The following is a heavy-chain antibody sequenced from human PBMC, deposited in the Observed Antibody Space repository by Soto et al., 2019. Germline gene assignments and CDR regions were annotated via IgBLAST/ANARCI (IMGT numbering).Heavy chain of an antibody. Sequence: QAQLGESGGGVVQPGTSLRLSCSASSFSFSSSGMHWVRQPPGKGLEWVAAIWDDGGNKYYADSVRGRFTISRANSKNTLFLQMNSLRAEDTALYYCARSSGSYFAAFYDTWGQGTLVSVSS. CDR3: ARSSGSYFAAFYDT. CDR2: IWDDGGNK. CDR1: SFSFSSSG. D-gene: IGHD1-26*01. J-gene: IGHJ4*02. V-gene: IGHV3-33*01.